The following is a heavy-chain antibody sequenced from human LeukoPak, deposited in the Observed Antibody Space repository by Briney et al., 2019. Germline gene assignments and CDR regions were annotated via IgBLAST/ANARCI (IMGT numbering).Heavy chain of an antibody. Sequence: ASVKVSCKASGYTFTGYYMHWVRQAPGQGLEWMGWINPNSGGTNYAQKFQGRVTMTRDTSISTAYMELSRLRSDDTAVYYCARGVIAAGGNDFDYWSQGTLVTVSS. V-gene: IGHV1-2*02. CDR2: INPNSGGT. J-gene: IGHJ4*02. D-gene: IGHD6-13*01. CDR1: GYTFTGYY. CDR3: ARGVIAAGGNDFDY.